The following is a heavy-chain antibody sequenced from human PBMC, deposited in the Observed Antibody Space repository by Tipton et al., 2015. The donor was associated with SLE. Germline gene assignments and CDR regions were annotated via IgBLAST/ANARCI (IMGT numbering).Heavy chain of an antibody. Sequence: SLRLSCTASGFTFGDYAMSWVRQAPGKGLEWVGFIRSKADGGTTDYAAPVKGRFTISRDDSKNTLYLQMNSLKTEDTAVYYCTTWGQYYYYYYGMDVWGQGTTVTVSS. CDR2: IRSKADGGTT. V-gene: IGHV3-49*04. CDR1: GFTFGDYA. CDR3: TTWGQYYYYYYGMDV. D-gene: IGHD3-16*01. J-gene: IGHJ6*02.